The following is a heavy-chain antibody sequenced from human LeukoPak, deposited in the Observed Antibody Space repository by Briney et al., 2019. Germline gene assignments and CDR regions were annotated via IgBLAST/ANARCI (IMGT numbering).Heavy chain of an antibody. Sequence: GASVKVSCQASGYTFPSYGISGVRQAPGQGLNGMGLNSDYKGNTNHAQKRQARVTMTTDTTTSTAYMGLRSLRSDDTAVYYCARLVNRLGDYWGQGTLVTVSS. CDR2: NSDYKGNT. CDR3: ARLVNRLGDY. J-gene: IGHJ4*02. CDR1: GYTFPSYG. V-gene: IGHV1-18*01. D-gene: IGHD6-19*01.